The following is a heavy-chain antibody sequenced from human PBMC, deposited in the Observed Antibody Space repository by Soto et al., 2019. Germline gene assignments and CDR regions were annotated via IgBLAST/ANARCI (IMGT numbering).Heavy chain of an antibody. CDR1: GYSLTDYY. CDR3: ASHSTRYRLEF. V-gene: IGHV1-2*02. Sequence: QVQLVQSGAEVKKPGASVKVSCKASGYSLTDYYMHWVRQAPGQGLEWLGLINPKSGNTGYAQKFQGRVTMTRDTSISPAYMELSSLRSDDTAVYYCASHSTRYRLEFWGKGTLVTVSS. D-gene: IGHD3-3*01. CDR2: INPKSGNT. J-gene: IGHJ4*02.